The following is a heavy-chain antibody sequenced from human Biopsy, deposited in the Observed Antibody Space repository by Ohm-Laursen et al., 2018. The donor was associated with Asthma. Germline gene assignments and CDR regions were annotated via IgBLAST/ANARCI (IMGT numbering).Heavy chain of an antibody. CDR2: IMTVSGTI. V-gene: IGHV1-69*13. CDR3: ARCQVGYSSGWSLLLKKIYYSGMDV. J-gene: IGHJ6*02. CDR1: GGTFSNFA. Sequence: SVKASCKAPGGTFSNFAISWVRQAPGQGLEWLGGIMTVSGTINYAQKFQGRATITADEATSTAYMEVTSLRSEDTAIYYCARCQVGYSSGWSLLLKKIYYSGMDVWGQGTAITVSS. D-gene: IGHD6-19*01.